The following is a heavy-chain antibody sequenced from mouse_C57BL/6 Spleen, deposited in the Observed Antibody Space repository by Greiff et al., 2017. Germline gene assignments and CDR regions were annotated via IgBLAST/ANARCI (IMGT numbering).Heavy chain of an antibody. CDR1: GYTFTSYG. J-gene: IGHJ1*03. CDR2: IYPRSGNT. D-gene: IGHD1-1*01. Sequence: QVQLQQSGAELARPGASVKLSCKASGYTFTSYGISWVKQRTGQGLEWIGEIYPRSGNTYYNEKFKGKATLTADKSSSTAYMDLRSLTSEDSAVYFCARNYGSSPWYFDVWGTGTTVTVSS. CDR3: ARNYGSSPWYFDV. V-gene: IGHV1-81*01.